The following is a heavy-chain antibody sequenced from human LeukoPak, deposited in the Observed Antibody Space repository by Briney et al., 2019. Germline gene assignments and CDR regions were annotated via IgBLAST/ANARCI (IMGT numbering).Heavy chain of an antibody. CDR3: ARSADTAMVGTDY. D-gene: IGHD5-18*01. CDR1: GGSISSYY. CDR2: IYYSGST. V-gene: IGHV4-39*01. Sequence: PSETLSLTCTVSGGSISSYYWGWIRQPPGKGLEWIGSIYYSGSTYYNPSLKSRVTIPVDTSKNQFSLKLSSVTAADTAVYYCARSADTAMVGTDYWGQGTPVTVSS. J-gene: IGHJ4*02.